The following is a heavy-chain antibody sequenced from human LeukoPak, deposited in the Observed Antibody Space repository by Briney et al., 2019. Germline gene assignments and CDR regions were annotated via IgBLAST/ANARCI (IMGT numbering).Heavy chain of an antibody. CDR2: VDDTGNT. CDR1: GGSISGYH. Sequence: SETLSLTCTVSGGSISGYHWSWIRQPPGKGLEWIGYVDDTGNTNYRPSLKSRVTMSLNMSKNQFSLEMSSVTAADTAMFCCTGLYRPGGRTGDVFDIWGQGTMVTVSS. D-gene: IGHD1-26*01. J-gene: IGHJ3*02. CDR3: TGLYRPGGRTGDVFDI. V-gene: IGHV4-59*08.